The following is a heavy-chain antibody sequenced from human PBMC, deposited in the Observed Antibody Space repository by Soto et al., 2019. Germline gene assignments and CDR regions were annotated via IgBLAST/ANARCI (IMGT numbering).Heavy chain of an antibody. CDR2: IYYSGST. V-gene: IGHV4-59*01. CDR3: ARDKSTYYDFWSGYSYAFDI. D-gene: IGHD3-3*01. Sequence: TSETLSLTCTVSGGSISSYYWSWIRQPPGKGLEWIGYIYYSGSTNYNPSLKSRVTISVDTSKNQFSLKLSSVTAADTAVYYCARDKSTYYDFWSGYSYAFDIWGQGTMVTVSS. CDR1: GGSISSYY. J-gene: IGHJ3*02.